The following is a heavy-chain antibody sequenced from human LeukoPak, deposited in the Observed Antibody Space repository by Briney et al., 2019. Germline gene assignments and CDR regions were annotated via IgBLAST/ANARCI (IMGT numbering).Heavy chain of an antibody. J-gene: IGHJ4*02. D-gene: IGHD6-19*01. CDR3: ARAPRRLLAVAHY. Sequence: LPGGSLRLSCAASGFMYSGFDMSWVRQAPGKGLEWVAVISYDGSNKYYADSVKGRFTISRDNSKNTLYLQMNSLRAEDTAVYYCARAPRRLLAVAHYWGQGTLVTVSS. CDR2: ISYDGSNK. V-gene: IGHV3-30*03. CDR1: GFMYSGFD.